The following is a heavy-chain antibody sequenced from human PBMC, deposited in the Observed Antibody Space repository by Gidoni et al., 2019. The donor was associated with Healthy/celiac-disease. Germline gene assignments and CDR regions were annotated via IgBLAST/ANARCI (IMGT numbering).Heavy chain of an antibody. CDR3: ARGLFGELLNY. CDR2: IYSGGST. V-gene: IGHV3-66*01. J-gene: IGHJ4*02. Sequence: EVQLVESGGGLVQPGGSLRLSCAASRFTVSSNYMSWVRQAPGKGLEWVSVIYSGGSTYYADSVKGRFTISRDNSKNTLYLQMNSLRAEDTAVYYCARGLFGELLNYWGQGTLVTVSS. D-gene: IGHD3-10*01. CDR1: RFTVSSNY.